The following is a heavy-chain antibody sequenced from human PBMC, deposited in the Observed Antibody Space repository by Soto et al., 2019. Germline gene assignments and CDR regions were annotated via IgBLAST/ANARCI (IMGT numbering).Heavy chain of an antibody. CDR3: ARDRSTDFGLDV. D-gene: IGHD3-3*01. CDR2: ISDGGERT. V-gene: IGHV3-23*01. Sequence: EVLLLESGGDSVQPGGSLRLSCIGSGFTFSDYVMSWVRQVPGKGLEWVSSISDGGERTDYRDSVRGRFTISRDNARFTLNLQMNSLRVDDTATYFCARDRSTDFGLDVWGQGTTVTVSS. CDR1: GFTFSDYV. J-gene: IGHJ6*02.